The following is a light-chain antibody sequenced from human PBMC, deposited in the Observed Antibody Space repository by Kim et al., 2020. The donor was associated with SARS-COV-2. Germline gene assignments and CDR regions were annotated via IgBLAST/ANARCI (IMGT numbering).Light chain of an antibody. Sequence: SYELTQPPSVSVAPGKTASIPCGGDNIGSKSVHWYQQKPGQAPVLVIYHDSDRPSGIPERFSGSNSGNTATLTIRRVEAGDEADYYCHVWDSSSDHPVFGGGTKLAVL. CDR2: HDS. J-gene: IGLJ3*02. V-gene: IGLV3-21*04. CDR3: HVWDSSSDHPV. CDR1: NIGSKS.